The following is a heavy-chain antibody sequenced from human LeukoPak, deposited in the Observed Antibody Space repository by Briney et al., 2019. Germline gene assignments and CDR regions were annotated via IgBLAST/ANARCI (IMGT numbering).Heavy chain of an antibody. CDR2: INHSGST. CDR1: GGSFSGYY. D-gene: IGHD3-22*01. J-gene: IGHJ3*02. V-gene: IGHV4-34*01. Sequence: PSETLSLTCAVYGGSFSGYYWSWIRQPPGKGLEWIGEINHSGSTNYNPSLKSRVTISVDTSKNQFSLKLSSVTAADTAVYYCARLYDSSGLGAFDIWGQGTMVTVSS. CDR3: ARLYDSSGLGAFDI.